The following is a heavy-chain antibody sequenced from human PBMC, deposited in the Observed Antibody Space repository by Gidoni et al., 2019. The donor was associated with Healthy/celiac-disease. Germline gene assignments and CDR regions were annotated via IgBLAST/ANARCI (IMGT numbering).Heavy chain of an antibody. D-gene: IGHD6-6*01. J-gene: IGHJ4*02. CDR3: ARDKQLVSYYFDY. V-gene: IGHV1-3*04. CDR2: INTGNGYT. CDR1: GYTFTNYA. Sequence: QVQLVQSGAAVKKPGASVKVSCKASGYTFTNYAMHWVRQVPGQRLEWMGWINTGNGYTKYSQNFQGRVTITRDTSASTAYMELSSLRSEDAAIYYCARDKQLVSYYFDYWGQGTLVTVSS.